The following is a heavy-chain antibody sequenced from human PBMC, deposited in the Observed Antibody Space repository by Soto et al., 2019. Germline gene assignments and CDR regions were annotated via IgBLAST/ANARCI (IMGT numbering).Heavy chain of an antibody. CDR3: AKDVKAVAGLGHFDY. CDR2: ISWNSGSI. CDR1: GFTFDDYA. V-gene: IGHV3-9*01. J-gene: IGHJ4*02. Sequence: ESGGGLVQPGRSLRLSCAASGFTFDDYAMHWVRQAPGKGLEWVSGISWNSGSIGYADSVKGRFTISRDNAKNSLYLQMNSLRAEDTALYYCAKDVKAVAGLGHFDYWGQGTLVTVSS. D-gene: IGHD6-19*01.